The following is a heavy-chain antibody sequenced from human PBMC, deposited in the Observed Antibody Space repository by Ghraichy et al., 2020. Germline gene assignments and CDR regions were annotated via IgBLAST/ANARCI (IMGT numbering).Heavy chain of an antibody. CDR3: ATGSDGYSS. Sequence: SETLSLTCTVSGGSISSYYLSWIRQPPGKGLEWIGYIYYSGSTKYNPSLKSRGTITVDTSKKQFPLKLRSVTAADKAVYYCATGSDGYSSWGEGTLVTVSS. V-gene: IGHV4-59*01. D-gene: IGHD6-19*01. CDR2: IYYSGST. J-gene: IGHJ4*02. CDR1: GGSISSYY.